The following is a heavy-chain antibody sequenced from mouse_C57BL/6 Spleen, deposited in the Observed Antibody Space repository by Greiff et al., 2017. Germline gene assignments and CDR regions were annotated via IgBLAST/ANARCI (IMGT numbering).Heavy chain of an antibody. V-gene: IGHV2-5*01. J-gene: IGHJ3*01. D-gene: IGHD1-1*01. CDR3: AKPYGSSYAWFAY. CDR1: GFSLTSYG. Sequence: VQLVESGPGLVQPSQSLSITCTVSGFSLTSYGVHWVRQSPGKGLEWLGVIWRGGSTDYNAAFMSRLSITKDNSKCQVFFKMNSLQADDTAIYYCAKPYGSSYAWFAYWGQGTLVTVSA. CDR2: IWRGGST.